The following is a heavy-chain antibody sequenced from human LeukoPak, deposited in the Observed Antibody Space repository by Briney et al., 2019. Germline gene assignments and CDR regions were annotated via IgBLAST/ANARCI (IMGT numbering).Heavy chain of an antibody. CDR3: ARRDTWGYCSGGSCYSDAFDI. CDR2: IYPRDSDT. CDR1: GFDFTNYW. Sequence: PGESLKISCQGSGFDFTNYWIGWVRQTPGKGVEWMGIIYPRDSDTRYSPSFQGQVTISADKSISTAYLQWSGLKASDSAMYYCARRDTWGYCSGGSCYSDAFDIWGQGTMVTVSS. D-gene: IGHD2-15*01. J-gene: IGHJ3*02. V-gene: IGHV5-51*01.